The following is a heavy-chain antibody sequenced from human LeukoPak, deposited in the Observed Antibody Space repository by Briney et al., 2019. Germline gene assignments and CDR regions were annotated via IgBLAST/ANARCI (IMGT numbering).Heavy chain of an antibody. CDR1: GFTFSSYA. D-gene: IGHD1-1*01. CDR2: IWYDGSNK. V-gene: IGHV3-33*08. J-gene: IGHJ4*02. CDR3: ARDPDRGTLFDY. Sequence: PGGSLRLSCAASGFTFSSYAMHWVRQAPGKGLEWVAVIWYDGSNKYYADSVKGRFTISRDNSKNTLYLQMNSLRAEDTAVYYCARDPDRGTLFDYWGQGTLVTVSS.